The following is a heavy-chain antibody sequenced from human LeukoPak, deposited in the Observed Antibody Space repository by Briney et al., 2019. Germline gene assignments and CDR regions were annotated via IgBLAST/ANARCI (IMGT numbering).Heavy chain of an antibody. CDR3: ARDKFDSGWFDP. CDR2: IKQDGSEK. V-gene: IGHV3-7*01. D-gene: IGHD3-10*01. CDR1: GFTFSNYW. Sequence: GGSLRLSCAASGFTFSNYWMSWVRQAPGKGLEWVANIKQDGSEKYYVDSVKGRFTISRDNAKNSLFLQMNSLRAEDTAVYYCARDKFDSGWFDPWGQGTLVTVSS. J-gene: IGHJ5*02.